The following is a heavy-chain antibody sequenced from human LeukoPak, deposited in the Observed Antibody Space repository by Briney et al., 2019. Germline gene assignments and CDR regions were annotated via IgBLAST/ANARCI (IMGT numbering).Heavy chain of an antibody. CDR2: ISSSSSYI. V-gene: IGHV3-21*01. CDR1: GFTFSSYS. Sequence: GGSLRLPCAASGFTFSSYSMNWVRQAPGKGLEWVSSISSSSSYIYYADSVKGRFTISRDNAKNTLYLQMNSLRAEDTAVYYCARLSLYYFDYWGQGTLVTVSS. CDR3: ARLSLYYFDY. J-gene: IGHJ4*02.